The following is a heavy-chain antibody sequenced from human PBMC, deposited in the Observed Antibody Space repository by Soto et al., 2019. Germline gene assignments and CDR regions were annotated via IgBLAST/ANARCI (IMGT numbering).Heavy chain of an antibody. CDR1: GFTFSGSA. CDR2: IVVGSGHT. Sequence: RASVKVSCKGSGFTFSGSAVQWVRQARGQRLEWMGWIVVGSGHTNYAQKFHERVTMTRDMSTSTAYMELSSLRSEDTAVYYCAADPPYSYDSSAYSVNAFDIWGQGTMVTVSS. J-gene: IGHJ3*02. CDR3: AADPPYSYDSSAYSVNAFDI. V-gene: IGHV1-58*01. D-gene: IGHD3-22*01.